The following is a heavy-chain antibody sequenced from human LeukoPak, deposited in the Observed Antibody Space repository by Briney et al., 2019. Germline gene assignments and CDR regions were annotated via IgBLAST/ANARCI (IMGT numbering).Heavy chain of an antibody. CDR3: ARAVVVVPAAPVLRY. Sequence: PGGSLRLSCAASGFTFSSYAMHWVRQAPGKGLEWGAVISYDGSNKYYADSVKGRFTISRDNSKNTLYLQMNSLRAEDTAVYYCARAVVVVPAAPVLRYWGQGTLVTVSS. J-gene: IGHJ4*02. CDR1: GFTFSSYA. V-gene: IGHV3-30-3*01. CDR2: ISYDGSNK. D-gene: IGHD2-2*01.